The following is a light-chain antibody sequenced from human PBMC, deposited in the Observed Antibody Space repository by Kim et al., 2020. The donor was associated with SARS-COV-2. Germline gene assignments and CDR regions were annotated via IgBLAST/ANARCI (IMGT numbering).Light chain of an antibody. V-gene: IGKV3-20*01. Sequence: SPGERGTLSCRASQSVSSSYLAWYQQKPGQAPRLLIYGASSRATGIPDRFSGSGSGTDFTLTISRLEPEDLAVYYCQQYGSSPGTFGQGTKVDIK. CDR1: QSVSSSY. CDR2: GAS. CDR3: QQYGSSPGT. J-gene: IGKJ1*01.